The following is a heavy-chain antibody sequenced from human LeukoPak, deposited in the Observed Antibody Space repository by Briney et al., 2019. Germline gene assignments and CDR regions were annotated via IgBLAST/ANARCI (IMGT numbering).Heavy chain of an antibody. V-gene: IGHV3-23*01. CDR2: ISGSGGST. D-gene: IGHD3-9*01. CDR1: GFTFSSYG. J-gene: IGHJ4*02. CDR3: ARSGDFLTGYYRGFDY. Sequence: PGGSLRLSCAASGFTFSSYGMSWVRQAPGKGLEWVSAISGSGGSTYYADSVKGRFTISRDNSKNTLYLQMNSLRAEDTAVYYCARSGDFLTGYYRGFDYWGQGTLVTVSS.